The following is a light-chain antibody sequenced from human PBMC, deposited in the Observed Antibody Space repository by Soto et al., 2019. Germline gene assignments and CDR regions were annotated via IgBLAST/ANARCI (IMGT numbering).Light chain of an antibody. J-gene: IGKJ2*01. CDR2: DAV. CDR3: HQYGSSLGT. CDR1: QSVTGTN. V-gene: IGKV3-20*01. Sequence: IVLTQSPVTLSLSPGEGATLSCRASQSVTGTNLAWYQQRAGQAPRLLLYDAVRRATGIPDRFSGSGSGTDFTLTISRLEPEDFAVYYCHQYGSSLGTFGQGTKVEV.